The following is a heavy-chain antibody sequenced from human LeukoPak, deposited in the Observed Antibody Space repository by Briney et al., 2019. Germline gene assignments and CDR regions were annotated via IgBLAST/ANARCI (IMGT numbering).Heavy chain of an antibody. V-gene: IGHV3-23*01. CDR1: GFTFSSYV. CDR3: AKTMVRGVIIPFDY. J-gene: IGHJ4*02. D-gene: IGHD3-10*01. Sequence: GGSLRLSCAASGFTFSSYVMSWVRQAPGKGLEWVSAISGSGGTTYFADSVKGRFTISRDNSKNTLYLQMNSLRAEDTALYYCAKTMVRGVIIPFDYWGQGTLVTVSS. CDR2: ISGSGGTT.